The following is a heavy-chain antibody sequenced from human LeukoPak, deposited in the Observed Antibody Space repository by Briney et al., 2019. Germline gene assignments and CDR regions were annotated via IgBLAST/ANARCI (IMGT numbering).Heavy chain of an antibody. CDR1: GGTFSSYA. CDR3: ARAGVVIPTYYYYGMDV. D-gene: IGHD3-3*01. Sequence: SVKVSCKASGGTFSSYAISWVRQAPGQGLEWMGGITPIFGTANYAQKFQGRVTITADESTSTAYMELSSLRSEDTAVYYCARAGVVIPTYYYYGMDVWGQGTTVTVSS. J-gene: IGHJ6*02. V-gene: IGHV1-69*13. CDR2: ITPIFGTA.